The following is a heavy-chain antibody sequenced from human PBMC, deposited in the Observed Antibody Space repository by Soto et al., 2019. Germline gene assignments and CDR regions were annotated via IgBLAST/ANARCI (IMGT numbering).Heavy chain of an antibody. D-gene: IGHD2-15*01. CDR2: IYKSATT. J-gene: IGHJ5*01. V-gene: IGHV4-30-4*01. CDR1: GDSISTVDYF. CDR3: ARGRYCLNGRCFPNWLDS. Sequence: PSETLSVTCSVSGDSISTVDYFWAWIRQPPGQALEYIGYIYKSATTYYNPSFESRVAISLDTSKSQFSLNVTSVTAADTAVYFCARGRYCLNGRCFPNWLDSWGQGTLVTVYS.